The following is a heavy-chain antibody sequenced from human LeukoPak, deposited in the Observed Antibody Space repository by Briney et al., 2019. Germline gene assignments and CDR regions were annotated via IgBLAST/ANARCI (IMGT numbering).Heavy chain of an antibody. Sequence: GGPLRLSCAASGFTFSSYSMNWVRQAPGKGLEWVSSISSSSSYIYYADSVKGRFTISRDNAKNSLYLQMNSLRAEDTAVYYCARVEGIAAAGIDYWGQGTLVTVSS. J-gene: IGHJ4*02. CDR2: ISSSSSYI. D-gene: IGHD6-13*01. CDR1: GFTFSSYS. V-gene: IGHV3-21*01. CDR3: ARVEGIAAAGIDY.